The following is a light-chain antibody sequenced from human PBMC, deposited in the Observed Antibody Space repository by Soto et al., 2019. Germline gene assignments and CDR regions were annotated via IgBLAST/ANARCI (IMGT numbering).Light chain of an antibody. Sequence: DIQMNLSPFTLSGSVGDRVTITCRASQTISSWLAWYQQKPGKAPKLLIYDASNLETGVPSRFSGSGSGTDFTFTISSLQPEDSATYCCQQYDSVPLTFGGGTKVDI. CDR2: DAS. J-gene: IGKJ4*01. V-gene: IGKV1-5*01. CDR1: QTISSW. CDR3: QQYDSVPLT.